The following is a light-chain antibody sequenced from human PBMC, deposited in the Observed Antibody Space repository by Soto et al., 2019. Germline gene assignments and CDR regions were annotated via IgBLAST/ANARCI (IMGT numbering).Light chain of an antibody. J-gene: IGLJ2*01. CDR2: EGS. Sequence: QSALTQPASVSGSPGQSITISCTGTNSDVGSYNLVSWYQQHPGKAPELIIYEGSKRPSGISNRFSGSKSGNTASLTISGLQAEDEADYYCHSYAGSYTLIFGGGTKLTVL. CDR3: HSYAGSYTLI. V-gene: IGLV2-23*01. CDR1: NSDVGSYNL.